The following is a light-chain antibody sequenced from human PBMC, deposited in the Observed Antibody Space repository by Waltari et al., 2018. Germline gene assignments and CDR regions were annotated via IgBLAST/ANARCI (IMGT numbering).Light chain of an antibody. CDR3: QQSYSSLYT. J-gene: IGKJ2*01. CDR1: QSISRY. V-gene: IGKV1-39*01. Sequence: DIQMTKSPSSLSASVGDTVTITGRASQSISRYLNWYQQKPVKAPKLLIYAASSLQSGVPSRFSGSGSGTDCTLTISSLQPEDFATYDCQQSYSSLYTFGQGTKLEIK. CDR2: AAS.